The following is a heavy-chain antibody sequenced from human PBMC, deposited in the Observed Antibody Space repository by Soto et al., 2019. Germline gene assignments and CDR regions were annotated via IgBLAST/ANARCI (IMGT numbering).Heavy chain of an antibody. CDR3: ARPRGLGYCSGGSCYAFDY. V-gene: IGHV3-21*01. J-gene: IGHJ4*02. CDR2: ISSSSSYI. D-gene: IGHD2-15*01. Sequence: VQLVESGGGLVKPGGSLRLSCAASGFTFSSYSMNWVRQAPGKGLEWVSSISSSSSYIYYADSVKGRFTISRDNAKNSLYLQMNSLRAEDTAVYYCARPRGLGYCSGGSCYAFDYWGQGTLVTVSS. CDR1: GFTFSSYS.